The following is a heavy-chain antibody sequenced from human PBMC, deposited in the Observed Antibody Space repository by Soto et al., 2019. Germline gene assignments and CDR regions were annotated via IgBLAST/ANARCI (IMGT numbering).Heavy chain of an antibody. J-gene: IGHJ4*02. V-gene: IGHV3-30*18. CDR3: AKDRMVYASYYFDY. D-gene: IGHD2-8*01. CDR2: ISYDGSNK. CDR1: GFTFSSYG. Sequence: GGSLRLSCAASGFTFSSYGMHWVRQAPGKGLEWVAVISYDGSNKYYADSVKGRFTISRDNSKNTLYLQMNSLRAEDTAVYYGAKDRMVYASYYFDYWGQGTLVTVSS.